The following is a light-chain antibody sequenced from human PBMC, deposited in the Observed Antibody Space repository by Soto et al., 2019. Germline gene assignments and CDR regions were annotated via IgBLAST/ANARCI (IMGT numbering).Light chain of an antibody. CDR3: QQRSKWPIT. CDR2: DTS. J-gene: IGKJ5*01. Sequence: EIVLTQSPGTLSLSPGERATLSCRASQSVSSSYLAWYQQKPGQAPRLLIYDTSTRATGIPARFSGSGSGTEFTLTISSLQSEDFAVYYCQQRSKWPITFGQGTRLEIK. V-gene: IGKV3D-20*02. CDR1: QSVSSSY.